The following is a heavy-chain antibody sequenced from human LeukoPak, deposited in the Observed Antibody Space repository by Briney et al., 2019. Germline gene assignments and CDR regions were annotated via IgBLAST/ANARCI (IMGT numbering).Heavy chain of an antibody. D-gene: IGHD3-9*01. V-gene: IGHV3-11*01. CDR2: ISSSGSTI. J-gene: IGHJ5*02. Sequence: PGGSLRLSCAASGFTFSDYYMSWIRQAPGKGLEWVSYISSSGSTIYYADSVKGRFIISRDNAKNSLYLQMNSLRAEDTAVYYCARDPILTGYNWFDPWGQGTLVTVSS. CDR3: ARDPILTGYNWFDP. CDR1: GFTFSDYY.